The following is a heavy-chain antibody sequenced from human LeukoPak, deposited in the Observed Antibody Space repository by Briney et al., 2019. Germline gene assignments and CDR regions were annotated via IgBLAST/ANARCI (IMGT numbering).Heavy chain of an antibody. J-gene: IGHJ4*02. V-gene: IGHV4-39*07. D-gene: IGHD3-10*01. CDR3: ARDRGVPRPYYFDQ. CDR1: GSSISSSSYY. Sequence: TSETLSLTCTVSGSSISSSSYYWGCIRQPPGKGLEWIGSIHCNGSTCYNPSLESRVIMSVDTSKNQFSLNLTSVTAADAAMYYCARDRGVPRPYYFDQWGQGTLVTVSS. CDR2: IHCNGST.